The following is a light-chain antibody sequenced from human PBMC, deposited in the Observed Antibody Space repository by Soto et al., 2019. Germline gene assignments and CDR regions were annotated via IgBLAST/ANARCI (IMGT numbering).Light chain of an antibody. V-gene: IGKV1-27*01. CDR1: QGISNY. CDR3: QKYNIVPWA. CDR2: AAS. J-gene: IGKJ1*01. Sequence: DIQMTQSPSSLSAFVGDRVTVTCRASQGISNYLAWYQQKPGKVPKLLIYAASTLQSGVPSRFSGSGSGTHFTLTISSLQPEDVATYYCQKYNIVPWAFGRGTKVEIK.